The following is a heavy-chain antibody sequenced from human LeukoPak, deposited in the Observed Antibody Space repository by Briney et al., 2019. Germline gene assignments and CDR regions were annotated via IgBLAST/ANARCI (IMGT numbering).Heavy chain of an antibody. CDR1: GYTFTSYA. CDR2: INAGNGNT. J-gene: IGHJ3*02. D-gene: IGHD5-12*01. Sequence: RASVKVSCKASGYTFTSYAMHWVRQAPGQRLEWMGWINAGNGNTKYSQKFQGRVTITRDTSASTAYMELSSLSSEDTAVYYCARNLAPRIVATAFDIWGQGTMVTVSS. CDR3: ARNLAPRIVATAFDI. V-gene: IGHV1-3*01.